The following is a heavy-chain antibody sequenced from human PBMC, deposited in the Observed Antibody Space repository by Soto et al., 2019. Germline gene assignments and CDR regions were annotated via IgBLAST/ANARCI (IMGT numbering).Heavy chain of an antibody. CDR2: TYPRDSDT. CDR3: ARLMYAGYYYYALDV. CDR1: GYSFTTYW. Sequence: GESLKISCKGAGYSFTTYWIGWVRQMPGKGLECVGITYPRDSDTRYSPSFQGQVTISVDRSDSTAYLRWSSLKASDTAIYYCARLMYAGYYYYALDVWGQGTTVTVSS. J-gene: IGHJ6*02. V-gene: IGHV5-51*01. D-gene: IGHD2-8*01.